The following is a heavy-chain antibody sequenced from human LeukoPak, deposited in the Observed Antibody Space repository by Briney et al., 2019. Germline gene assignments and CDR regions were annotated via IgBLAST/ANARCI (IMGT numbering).Heavy chain of an antibody. CDR1: GFTFSSYA. V-gene: IGHV3-23*01. CDR3: TTGYDILTGYSDY. J-gene: IGHJ4*02. D-gene: IGHD3-9*01. CDR2: ISGSGGST. Sequence: GGSLRLSCAASGFTFSSYAMSWVRQAPGKGLEWVSAISGSGGSTYYADSVKGRFTISRDNSKNTLYLQMNSLKTEDTAVYYCTTGYDILTGYSDYWGQGTLVTVSS.